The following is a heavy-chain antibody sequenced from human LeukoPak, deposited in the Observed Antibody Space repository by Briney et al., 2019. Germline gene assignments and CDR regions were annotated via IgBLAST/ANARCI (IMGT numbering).Heavy chain of an antibody. Sequence: PSETLSLTCAVYGGSFSGYYWSWIRQPPGKGLEWIGEINHSGSTDYNPSLKSRVTISVDTSKNQFSLKLNSVTPADTAVYYCARVGFDFWSGYRIDYWGQGTLVTVSS. D-gene: IGHD3-3*01. CDR3: ARVGFDFWSGYRIDY. CDR2: INHSGST. V-gene: IGHV4-34*09. J-gene: IGHJ4*02. CDR1: GGSFSGYY.